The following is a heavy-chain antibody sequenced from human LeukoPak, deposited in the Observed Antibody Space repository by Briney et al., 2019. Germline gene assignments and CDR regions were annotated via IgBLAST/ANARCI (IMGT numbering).Heavy chain of an antibody. V-gene: IGHV1-69*05. J-gene: IGHJ4*02. Sequence: SVKVSCKASGGTFSSYAISWVRQAPGQGLEWMGGIIPIFGTANYAQKFQGRVTITTDESTSTAYMELSRLRSDDTAVYYCARAHLYYDFWSGYYPDFDYWGQGTLVTVSS. CDR2: IIPIFGTA. CDR1: GGTFSSYA. D-gene: IGHD3-3*01. CDR3: ARAHLYYDFWSGYYPDFDY.